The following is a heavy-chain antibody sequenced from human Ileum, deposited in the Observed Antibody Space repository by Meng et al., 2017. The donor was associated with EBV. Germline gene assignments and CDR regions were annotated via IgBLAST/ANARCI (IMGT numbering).Heavy chain of an antibody. CDR1: GYSISTTNW. J-gene: IGHJ4*02. CDR2: IYYSGTT. Sequence: QVQLQESGPGLVKPSDTLSLTCAVSGYSISTTNWWGWIRQPPGKGLEWIGHIYYSGTTYNNPSLKSRVTMSIDPSKNQFSLKLSSVTAVDTAVYYCARNSERGSYIDYWGLGTLVTVSS. D-gene: IGHD1-26*01. CDR3: ARNSERGSYIDY. V-gene: IGHV4-28*01.